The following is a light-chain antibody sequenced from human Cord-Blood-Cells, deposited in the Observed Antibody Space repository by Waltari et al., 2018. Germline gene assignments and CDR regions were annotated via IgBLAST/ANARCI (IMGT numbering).Light chain of an antibody. CDR3: QQSYSTPQT. CDR2: AAS. V-gene: IGKV1-39*01. J-gene: IGKJ1*01. CDR1: QSNSSY. Sequence: DIQMTQSPSSLSASVGYRVAITCRASQSNSSYLNWYQQKPGKAPKLLIYAASSLQSVVPSRFSGSGSGTDFTLTISSLQPEDFATYYCQQSYSTPQTFGQGTKVEIK.